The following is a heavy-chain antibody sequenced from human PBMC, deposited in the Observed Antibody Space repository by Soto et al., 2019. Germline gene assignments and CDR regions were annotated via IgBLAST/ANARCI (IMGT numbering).Heavy chain of an antibody. CDR3: ERLPSIVGATNYFDY. V-gene: IGHV5-51*01. J-gene: IGHJ4*02. Sequence: PVESLKISCKGSGYSFTSYWTGWVRQIPWKGLEWMGIIYPFDSDTRYSPSFQRQVTISADKAISTAYLQWSSLKASDTAMYYCERLPSIVGATNYFDYRGQGAVATFS. D-gene: IGHD1-26*01. CDR2: IYPFDSDT. CDR1: GYSFTSYW.